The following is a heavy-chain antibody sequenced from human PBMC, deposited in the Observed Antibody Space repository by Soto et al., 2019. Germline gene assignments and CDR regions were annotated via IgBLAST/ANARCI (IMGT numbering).Heavy chain of an antibody. CDR2: IYSGGDT. J-gene: IGHJ1*01. CDR1: GFSVSNNY. D-gene: IGHD3-22*01. V-gene: IGHV3-53*01. CDR3: AREDGDSSIFEP. Sequence: EVRLVESGGGLIQPGGSLRLSCAAAGFSVSNNYMSWVRQAPGKGLEWVSIIYSGGDTYYADYVKGRFAVSRDNSKNTGDLERNSLKAEDTAVYYCAREDGDSSIFEPWGQGSLVTVSS.